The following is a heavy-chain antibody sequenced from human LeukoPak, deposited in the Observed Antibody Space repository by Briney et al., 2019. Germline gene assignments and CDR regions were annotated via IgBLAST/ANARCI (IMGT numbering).Heavy chain of an antibody. D-gene: IGHD4-17*01. J-gene: IGHJ5*02. Sequence: GASVKVSCKASGYTFSSYGISWVRQAPGQGLEWMGWVRVYNGNTNYAQKLQGRVTMTTHTSTSTAYMELRSLRSDDTAVYYCARSDYGDYWFDPWGQGTLVTVSS. CDR2: VRVYNGNT. V-gene: IGHV1-18*01. CDR3: ARSDYGDYWFDP. CDR1: GYTFSSYG.